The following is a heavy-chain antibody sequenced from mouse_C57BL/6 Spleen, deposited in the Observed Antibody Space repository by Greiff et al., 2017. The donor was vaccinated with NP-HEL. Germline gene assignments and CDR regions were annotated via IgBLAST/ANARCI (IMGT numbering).Heavy chain of an antibody. CDR1: GFTFSYYY. CDR2: ISNGGGCS. Sequence: EVQLVESGGGLVQPGGFLKLSFAASGFTFSYYYIYLVRQTPEKRLGWVSYISNGGGCSYSPVYVMGRFTISRDNAKNTLYLQMSRLKSEDTAMYYCARGGAMDDWGKGTSVTASS. J-gene: IGHJ4*01. CDR3: ARGGAMDD. V-gene: IGHV5-12*01.